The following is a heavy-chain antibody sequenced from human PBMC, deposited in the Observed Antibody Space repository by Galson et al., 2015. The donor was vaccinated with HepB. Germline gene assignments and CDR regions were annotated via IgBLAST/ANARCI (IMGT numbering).Heavy chain of an antibody. D-gene: IGHD2-21*02. CDR3: ARDRVGASRDWGIGNWFDP. Sequence: SLRLSCAASGFTFRSYAMHWVRQAPGRGLEYVSAISSDGTSTYYANSVKGRFTISRDNSKNTLYLQMGRLRAEDMAVYYCARDRVGASRDWGIGNWFDPWGQGTLVTVSS. CDR1: GFTFRSYA. V-gene: IGHV3-64*01. CDR2: ISSDGTST. J-gene: IGHJ5*02.